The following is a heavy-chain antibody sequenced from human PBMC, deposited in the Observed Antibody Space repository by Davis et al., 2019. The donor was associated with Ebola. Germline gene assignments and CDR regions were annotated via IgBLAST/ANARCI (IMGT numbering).Heavy chain of an antibody. J-gene: IGHJ4*02. Sequence: MPSETLSLTCTVSGGSISSYYWSWIQQPPGKGLEWIGYIYYSGSTNYNPSLKSRVTISVDTSKNQFSLKLSSVTAADTAVYYCARGPLYYYGSGSYYFYWGQGTLVTVSS. CDR2: IYYSGST. CDR1: GGSISSYY. CDR3: ARGPLYYYGSGSYYFY. V-gene: IGHV4-59*01. D-gene: IGHD3-10*01.